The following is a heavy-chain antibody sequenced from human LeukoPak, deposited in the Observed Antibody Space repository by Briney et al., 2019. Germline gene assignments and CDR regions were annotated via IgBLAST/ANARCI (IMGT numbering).Heavy chain of an antibody. V-gene: IGHV4-34*01. J-gene: IGHJ4*02. CDR3: ARGPITMVRGVFDY. Sequence: PSETLSLTCTVSGASISDYYWSWIRQPPGKGLEWIGEINHSGSTNYNPSLKSRVTISVDTSKNQFSLKLSSVTAADTAVYYCARGPITMVRGVFDYWGQGTLVTVSS. D-gene: IGHD3-10*01. CDR2: INHSGST. CDR1: GASISDYY.